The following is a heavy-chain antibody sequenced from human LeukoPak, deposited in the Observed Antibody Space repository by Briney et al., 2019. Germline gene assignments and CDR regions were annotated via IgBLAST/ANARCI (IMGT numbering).Heavy chain of an antibody. J-gene: IGHJ3*02. CDR3: ATFTRGDAFDI. CDR2: ISAYNGNT. V-gene: IGHV1-2*02. Sequence: ASVKVSCKASGYTFTGYYMHWVRQAPGQGLEWMGWISAYNGNTNYAQKFQGRVTMTRNTSISTAYMELSSLRSEDTAVYYCATFTRGDAFDIWGQGTMITVSS. D-gene: IGHD3-3*01. CDR1: GYTFTGYY.